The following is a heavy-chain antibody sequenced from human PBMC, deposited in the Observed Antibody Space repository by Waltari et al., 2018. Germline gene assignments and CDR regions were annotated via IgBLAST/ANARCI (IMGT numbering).Heavy chain of an antibody. V-gene: IGHV3-48*03. Sequence: EVQLVESGGGLVQPGGSLRLSCDASGFIFSSYEMNWVRQAPGKGLEWVSYISTSGSIIYYAESVKGRFTISRDNTKNSLYLQMNSVRAEDMAVYFCARDGYGYGQDFDYWGQGTLVTVSS. CDR3: ARDGYGYGQDFDY. CDR2: ISTSGSII. CDR1: GFIFSSYE. J-gene: IGHJ4*02. D-gene: IGHD5-18*01.